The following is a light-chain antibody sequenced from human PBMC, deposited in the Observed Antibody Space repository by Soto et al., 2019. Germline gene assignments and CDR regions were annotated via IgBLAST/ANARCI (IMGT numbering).Light chain of an antibody. J-gene: IGLJ3*02. CDR1: SSDVGGYNC. V-gene: IGLV2-14*01. Sequence: QSVLTQPASVSGSPGQSIAISCTGTSSDVGGYNCVSWYQQHPGKTPNLMIYDVSNRPSGVSNRFSGSKSGNTASLTISGLQAEDEADYYCSSYTSSSTWVFGGGTKLTVL. CDR3: SSYTSSSTWV. CDR2: DVS.